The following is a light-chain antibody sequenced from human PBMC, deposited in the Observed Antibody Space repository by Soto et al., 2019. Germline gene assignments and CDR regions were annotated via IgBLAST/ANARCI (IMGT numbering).Light chain of an antibody. V-gene: IGLV1-44*01. CDR1: SSNSGLND. CDR2: DTN. J-gene: IGLJ2*01. CDR3: AAWDDSLNGPV. Sequence: QSVLTQPPSASGTPGQTVTISCSGSSSNSGLNDVHWYRQLSGTAPQILIYDTNQQATGVPDRFSGSRSGTSASLAIHGLQSEDEADYHCAAWDDSLNGPVFGGGTQLTVL.